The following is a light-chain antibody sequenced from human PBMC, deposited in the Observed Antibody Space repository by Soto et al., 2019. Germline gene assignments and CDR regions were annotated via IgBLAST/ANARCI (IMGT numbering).Light chain of an antibody. V-gene: IGLV1-44*01. J-gene: IGLJ2*01. CDR3: AACDDSLNGVV. CDR2: SNT. Sequence: QSVLTQPPSASGTPGQTIAISCSGGSSNIGSHTVNWYQQLPGTAPRLLIYSNTQRPSGVPDRFSGSKSGTSASLAISGLQSEYEGGYYRAACDDSLNGVVFDGGTKVTVL. CDR1: SSNIGSHT.